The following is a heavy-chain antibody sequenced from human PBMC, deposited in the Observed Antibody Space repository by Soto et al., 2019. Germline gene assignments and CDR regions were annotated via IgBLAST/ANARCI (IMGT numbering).Heavy chain of an antibody. CDR2: INPSGGST. CDR1: GYTFTSYY. J-gene: IGHJ5*02. CDR3: VKGKGSPGEFDP. Sequence: ASVKVSCKASGYTFTSYYMHWVRQAPGQGLEWMGIINPSGGSTSYAQKFQGRVTMTRDTSTSTVYMELSSLRPDDTAVYYCVKGKGSPGEFDPWGQGTLVTAPQ. V-gene: IGHV1-46*01.